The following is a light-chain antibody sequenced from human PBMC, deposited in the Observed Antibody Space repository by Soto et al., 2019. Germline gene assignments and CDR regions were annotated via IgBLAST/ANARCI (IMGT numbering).Light chain of an antibody. V-gene: IGKV3-15*01. Sequence: EIVMTQSPATLSVFPGERATLSCWASQNINSDLAWYQQRPGQAPRLLTYGASTRATGIPARFSGSGSGTEFTLTISSLQSEDFAVYYCQQYNNWPLTFGGGTKVDIK. CDR2: GAS. CDR3: QQYNNWPLT. J-gene: IGKJ4*01. CDR1: QNINSD.